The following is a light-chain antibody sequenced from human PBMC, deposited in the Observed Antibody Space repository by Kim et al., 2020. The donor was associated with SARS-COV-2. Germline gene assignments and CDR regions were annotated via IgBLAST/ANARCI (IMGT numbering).Light chain of an antibody. CDR2: EAS. CDR1: QSIRSW. Sequence: DIHMTQSPSTLSASAGDSVTIACRASQSIRSWLAWYQQKPGKAPKLLIHEASILEDGVPSRFSGSGYGTDFTLTISGLQPDDSATYSSQQYDRLSSFGQGPKLEL. CDR3: QQYDRLSS. J-gene: IGKJ2*01. V-gene: IGKV1-5*01.